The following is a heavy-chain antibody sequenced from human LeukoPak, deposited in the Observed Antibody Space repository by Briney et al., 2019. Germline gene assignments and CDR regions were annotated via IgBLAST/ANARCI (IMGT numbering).Heavy chain of an antibody. Sequence: GGSLRLSCAASGFSFSNYGMHWVRQSPGKGLEWVANIKHDGREKYYVDSVKGRFTISRDDGQNSLSLHMNSVRAEDTAIYYCGYTNNFYHWGQGALVVVSA. CDR3: GYTNNFYH. CDR1: GFSFSNYG. V-gene: IGHV3-7*01. D-gene: IGHD3-16*02. J-gene: IGHJ4*02. CDR2: IKHDGREK.